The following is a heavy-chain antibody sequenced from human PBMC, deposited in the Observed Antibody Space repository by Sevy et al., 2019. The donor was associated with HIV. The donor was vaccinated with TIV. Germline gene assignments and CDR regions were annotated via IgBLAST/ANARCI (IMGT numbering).Heavy chain of an antibody. CDR3: ARGGGYSSGWWTFDY. J-gene: IGHJ4*02. D-gene: IGHD6-19*01. Sequence: ASVKVSCKASGYFFTGYYLHWVRQTPGQGLEWMGRLNPNRGGTNYAQNFQGRVTMTRDTSISTAYMELSRLRSDDTAVYYCARGGGYSSGWWTFDYWGQGTLVTVSS. V-gene: IGHV1-2*06. CDR2: LNPNRGGT. CDR1: GYFFTGYY.